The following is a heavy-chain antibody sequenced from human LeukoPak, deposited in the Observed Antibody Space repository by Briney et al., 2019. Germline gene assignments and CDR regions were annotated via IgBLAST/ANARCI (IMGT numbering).Heavy chain of an antibody. Sequence: ASVKVSCKASGYTFTGYYMHWVRQAPRQGLEWMGWINPNSGGTNYAQKFQGRVTMTRDTSISTAYMELSRLRSDDTAVYYCAMKGGGYSSRLIPKYYFDYWGQGTLVTVSS. D-gene: IGHD5-18*01. CDR3: AMKGGGYSSRLIPKYYFDY. J-gene: IGHJ4*02. CDR1: GYTFTGYY. V-gene: IGHV1-2*02. CDR2: INPNSGGT.